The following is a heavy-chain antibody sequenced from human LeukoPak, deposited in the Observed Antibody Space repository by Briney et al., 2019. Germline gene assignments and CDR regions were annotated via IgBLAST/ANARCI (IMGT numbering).Heavy chain of an antibody. V-gene: IGHV4-59*07. J-gene: IGHJ4*02. Sequence: PSDTLSLTCTVSGGSISSYYWSWIRQPPGKGLEWIGYIYYSGSTNYNPSLKSRVTISVDTSKNQFSLKLSSVTAADTAVYYCARGYGSGSYGFDYWGQGTLVTVYS. CDR1: GGSISSYY. CDR2: IYYSGST. CDR3: ARGYGSGSYGFDY. D-gene: IGHD3-10*01.